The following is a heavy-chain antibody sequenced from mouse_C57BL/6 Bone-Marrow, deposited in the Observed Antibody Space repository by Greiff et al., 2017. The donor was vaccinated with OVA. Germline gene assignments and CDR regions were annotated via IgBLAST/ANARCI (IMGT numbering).Heavy chain of an antibody. CDR1: GFNFKDDY. CDR3: TIHYL. D-gene: IGHD1-1*02. Sequence: EVQLQQSGAELVRPGASVKLSCTASGFNFKDDYIHWVKQSPEQGLEWIGLIDPENGDTEYASKFQGKGTFTADTSSTTTYLQLRILTCGDAAVYYCTIHYLWGQGTTLTVTA. V-gene: IGHV14-4*01. J-gene: IGHJ2*01. CDR2: IDPENGDT.